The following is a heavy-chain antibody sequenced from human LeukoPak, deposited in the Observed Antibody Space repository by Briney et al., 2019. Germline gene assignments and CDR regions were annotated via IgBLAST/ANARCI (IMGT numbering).Heavy chain of an antibody. CDR1: GGSVSSGSYC. Sequence: SETLSLTCTVSGGSVSSGSYCWSWIRQPPGKGLEWIGYIYYSGSTNYNPSLKSRVTISVDTSKNQFSLKLSSVTAADTAVYYCARGVAEVLWFGELLYPGNWFDPWGQGTLVTVSS. D-gene: IGHD3-10*01. CDR3: ARGVAEVLWFGELLYPGNWFDP. CDR2: IYYSGST. V-gene: IGHV4-61*01. J-gene: IGHJ5*02.